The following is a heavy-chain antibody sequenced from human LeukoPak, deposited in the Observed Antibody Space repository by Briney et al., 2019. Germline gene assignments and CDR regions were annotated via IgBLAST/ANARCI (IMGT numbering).Heavy chain of an antibody. CDR1: GFTFGSYA. J-gene: IGHJ4*02. CDR3: AKDILAAGLFFDY. Sequence: GGSLRLSCAVFGFTFGSYAMSWVRQAPGEGLEWVSGVSGSGDSTYYAESVKGRFTISRDNSKNTLYLQMNSLRAADTAVYYCAKDILAAGLFFDYWGQGTLVTVSS. D-gene: IGHD6-13*01. CDR2: VSGSGDST. V-gene: IGHV3-23*01.